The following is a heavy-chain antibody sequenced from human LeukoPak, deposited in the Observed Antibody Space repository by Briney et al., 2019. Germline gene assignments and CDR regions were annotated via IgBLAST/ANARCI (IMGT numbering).Heavy chain of an antibody. CDR2: IFYTGST. V-gene: IGHV4-39*07. J-gene: IGHJ4*02. CDR3: ARWGYFESSGYFVADY. Sequence: SETLSLTCTVSGDSISSDNSYWGWIRQPPGKGLEWIGSIFYTGSTFYNPSLESRVAMSVDTSKNHISLKMNSVTAADTATYYCARWGYFESSGYFVADYWGQGALVTVSS. CDR1: GDSISSDNSY. D-gene: IGHD3-22*01.